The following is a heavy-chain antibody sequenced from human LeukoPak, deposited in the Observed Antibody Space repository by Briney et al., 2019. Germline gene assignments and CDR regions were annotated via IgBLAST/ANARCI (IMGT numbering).Heavy chain of an antibody. CDR3: ARHDSNKNIVGATFFYYYYMDV. CDR2: IYPGDSDT. CDR1: GYSFTSYW. V-gene: IGHV5-51*01. Sequence: GESLKISCKGSGYSFTSYWIGWARQMPGKGLEWMGIIYPGDSDTRYSPSFQGQVTISADKSISTAYLQWSSLKASDTAMYYCARHDSNKNIVGATFFYYYYMDVWGKGTTVTVSS. D-gene: IGHD1-26*01. J-gene: IGHJ6*03.